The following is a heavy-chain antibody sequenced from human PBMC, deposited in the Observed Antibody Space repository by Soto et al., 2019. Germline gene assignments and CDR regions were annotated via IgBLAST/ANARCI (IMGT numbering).Heavy chain of an antibody. CDR1: GFRFSDAW. CDR2: IKSKLRDGET. Sequence: PGGSLRLSCAASGFRFSDAWMTWVRQVPGRGLEWVGRIKSKLRDGETDYAAAVKGRFTISRDDSKSTLYLHMHSLTAEDTAVYYCASLYSSGYSGAFDIWGQGTMVTVSS. CDR3: ASLYSSGYSGAFDI. D-gene: IGHD6-19*01. V-gene: IGHV3-15*01. J-gene: IGHJ3*02.